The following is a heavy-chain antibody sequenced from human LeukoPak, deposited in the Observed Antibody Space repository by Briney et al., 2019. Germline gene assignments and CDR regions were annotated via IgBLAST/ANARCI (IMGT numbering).Heavy chain of an antibody. CDR1: GGSISSGSYY. CDR2: IYTSGST. V-gene: IGHV4-61*02. D-gene: IGHD1-26*01. J-gene: IGHJ5*02. Sequence: SETLSLTCTVSGGSISSGSYYWSWIRQPAGKGLEWIRRIYTSGSTNYNPSLKSRVTISVDTSKNQFSLKLSSVTAADTAVYYCARSVTIVGISGRDNWFDPWGQGTLVTVSS. CDR3: ARSVTIVGISGRDNWFDP.